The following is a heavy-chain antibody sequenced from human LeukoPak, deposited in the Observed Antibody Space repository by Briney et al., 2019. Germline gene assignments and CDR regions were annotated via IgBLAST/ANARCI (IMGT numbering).Heavy chain of an antibody. CDR3: KCRHYYYYYMGV. V-gene: IGHV4-34*01. J-gene: IGHJ6*03. CDR2: INHSGST. Sequence: SETLSLTCAVYGGSFSGYYWSWIRQPPGKGLEWIGEINHSGSTNYNPSLKSRVTISVDTSKNQFSLKLSSVTAADTAVYYCKCRHYYYYYMGVWGKGTTVTVSS. CDR1: GGSFSGYY.